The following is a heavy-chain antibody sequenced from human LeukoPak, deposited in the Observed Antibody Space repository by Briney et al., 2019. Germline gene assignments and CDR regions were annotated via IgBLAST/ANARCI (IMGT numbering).Heavy chain of an antibody. V-gene: IGHV3-33*06. CDR3: AKENWAGGWFDP. D-gene: IGHD7-27*01. CDR1: GFTFSSYG. CDR2: IWYDGSNK. J-gene: IGHJ5*02. Sequence: GRSLRLSCAASGFTFSSYGMHWVRQAPGKGLEWVAVIWYDGSNKYYADSVKGRFTISRDNSKNTLYLQMNSLRAEDTALYYCAKENWAGGWFDPWGQGTLVTVSS.